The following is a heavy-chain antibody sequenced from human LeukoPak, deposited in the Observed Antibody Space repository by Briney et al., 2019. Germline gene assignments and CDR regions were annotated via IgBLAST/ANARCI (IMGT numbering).Heavy chain of an antibody. D-gene: IGHD4-11*01. Sequence: GASVKVSCKASGYTFAGNYMHWVRQAPGQGLEWMGWINPNSGGTNYAQKFQGRVTMSRDTSISTAYVELRSLRSDDTAMYYCARDFPPATVTTKRYFDYWGQGTLVTVSS. J-gene: IGHJ4*02. CDR1: GYTFAGNY. CDR3: ARDFPPATVTTKRYFDY. CDR2: INPNSGGT. V-gene: IGHV1-2*02.